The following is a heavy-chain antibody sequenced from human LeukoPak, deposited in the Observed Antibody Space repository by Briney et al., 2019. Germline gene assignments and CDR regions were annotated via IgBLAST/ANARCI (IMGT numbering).Heavy chain of an antibody. V-gene: IGHV3-30-3*01. CDR2: ISYDGSNK. J-gene: IGHJ4*02. CDR3: ARDDVAAAGTSFLGD. D-gene: IGHD6-13*01. CDR1: GFTFSSYA. Sequence: PGRSLRLSCAASGFTFSSYAMHWVRQAPGKGLEWVAVISYDGSNKYYADSVKGRFTISRDNSKNTLYLQMNSLRAEDTAVYYCARDDVAAAGTSFLGDWGQGTLVTVSS.